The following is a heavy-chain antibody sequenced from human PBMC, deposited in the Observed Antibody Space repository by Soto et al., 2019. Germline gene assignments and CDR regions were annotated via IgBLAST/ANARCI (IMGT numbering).Heavy chain of an antibody. CDR1: GFTFSSYG. V-gene: IGHV3-33*01. J-gene: IGHJ6*02. CDR3: AREPVGPDYAMDV. Sequence: QAQLVESGGGVVQPGRSLRLSCEASGFTFSSYGMHWVRQTPGKGLEWVAVLGFDGGGRYYADSVKGRFTISRDNSKNTLDLQMDSLRVEDTALYYCAREPVGPDYAMDVWGQGTTVTVSS. CDR2: LGFDGGGR. D-gene: IGHD1-26*01.